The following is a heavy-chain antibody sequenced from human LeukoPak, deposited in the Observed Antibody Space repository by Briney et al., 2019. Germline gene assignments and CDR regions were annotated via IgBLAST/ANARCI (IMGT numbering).Heavy chain of an antibody. V-gene: IGHV1-2*06. D-gene: IGHD1-14*01. CDR3: AKVSGGGLYYDGMDV. CDR2: INPNSGGT. CDR1: GYTFTGYY. J-gene: IGHJ6*02. Sequence: ASVKVSCKASGYTFTGYYMHWVRQAPGQGLEWMGRINPNSGGTNYAQKFQGRVTMTRDTSISTAYMELSRLRSDDTAVYYCAKVSGGGLYYDGMDVWGQGTTVTVSS.